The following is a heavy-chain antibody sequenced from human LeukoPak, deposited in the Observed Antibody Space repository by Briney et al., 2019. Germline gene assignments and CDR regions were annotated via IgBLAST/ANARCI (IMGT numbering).Heavy chain of an antibody. CDR2: IQSSGTT. CDR3: AGGGDSRKAGL. V-gene: IGHV4-31*03. J-gene: IGHJ4*02. Sequence: SQTLSLTCTVSGDSVSNGNYYWNWIRQHPAKGLEWLAFIQSSGTTRYNPSLKSRLIVSLDTSKNQFSLKLAAVTAADTVVYFCAGGGDSRKAGLWGRGTLITVSS. CDR1: GDSVSNGNYY. D-gene: IGHD2-21*01.